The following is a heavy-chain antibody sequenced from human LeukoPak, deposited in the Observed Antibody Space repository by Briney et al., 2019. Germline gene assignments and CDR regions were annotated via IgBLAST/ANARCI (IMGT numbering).Heavy chain of an antibody. CDR1: GGSISSGDYY. V-gene: IGHV4-30-4*01. D-gene: IGHD2-15*01. CDR2: IYYSGST. CDR3: ARASPYCSGGSCSEEMGVFDY. J-gene: IGHJ4*02. Sequence: PSETLSLTCTVSGGSISSGDYYWSWIRQPPGKGLEWIGYIYYSGSTYYNPSLKSRVTISVDTSKNQFSLKLSSVTAADTAVYYCARASPYCSGGSCSEEMGVFDYWGQGTLVTVSS.